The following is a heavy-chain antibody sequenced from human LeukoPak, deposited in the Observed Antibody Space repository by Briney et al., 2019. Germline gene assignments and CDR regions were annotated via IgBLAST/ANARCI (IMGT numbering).Heavy chain of an antibody. Sequence: GGSLRLSCAASGFTFSSYAMSWVRQVPGKGLEWVSVISGSGDNTYYADSVKGRFTISRDNSKNMLYLQMNSLRAEDTAMYYCARYRHLYYWGQGTLVTVSS. CDR2: ISGSGDNT. CDR3: ARYRHLYY. V-gene: IGHV3-23*01. CDR1: GFTFSSYA. J-gene: IGHJ4*02. D-gene: IGHD2-2*02.